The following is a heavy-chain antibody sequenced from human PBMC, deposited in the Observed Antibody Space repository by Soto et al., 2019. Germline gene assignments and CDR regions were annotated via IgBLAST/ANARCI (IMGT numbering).Heavy chain of an antibody. V-gene: IGHV4-34*01. Sequence: PSETLSLTCAVYGGSFSGYYWSWIRQPPGKGLEWIGEINHRGRTNYNLSLKSRVTISVDTSKNQFSLKLSSVTAADTAVYYCARGPEWIQLWSRGFDYWGQGTLVTVS. CDR3: ARGPEWIQLWSRGFDY. CDR1: GGSFSGYY. J-gene: IGHJ4*02. CDR2: INHRGRT. D-gene: IGHD5-18*01.